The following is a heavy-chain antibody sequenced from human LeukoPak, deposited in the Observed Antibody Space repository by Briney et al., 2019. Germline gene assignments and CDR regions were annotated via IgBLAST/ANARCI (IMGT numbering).Heavy chain of an antibody. Sequence: GASVKVSCKASGYTFTSYGISWVRQAPGQGLEWMGRIIPILGIANYAQKFQGRVTITADKSTSTAYMELSSLRSEDTAVYYCARDRYDFWSGYSKTRFDYWGQGTLVTVSS. J-gene: IGHJ4*02. D-gene: IGHD3-3*01. CDR3: ARDRYDFWSGYSKTRFDY. CDR2: IIPILGIA. V-gene: IGHV1-69*04. CDR1: GYTFTSYG.